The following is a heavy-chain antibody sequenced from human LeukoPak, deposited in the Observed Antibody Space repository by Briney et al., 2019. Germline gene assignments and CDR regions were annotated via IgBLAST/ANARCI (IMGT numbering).Heavy chain of an antibody. CDR3: AREISRFGI. CDR1: GFTFSSYS. J-gene: IGHJ4*02. CDR2: ISGGGNT. V-gene: IGHV3-66*01. Sequence: QPGGSLRLSCSASGFTFSSYSISWVRQAPGKGLEWVSLISGGGNTYYADSVKGRFTISRDNPKSTLYLQMHSLRAEDTAVYYCAREISRFGIWGQGTLVTVSS. D-gene: IGHD3-16*01.